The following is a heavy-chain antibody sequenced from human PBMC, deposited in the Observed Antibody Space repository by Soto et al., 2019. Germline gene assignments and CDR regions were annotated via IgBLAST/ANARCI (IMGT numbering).Heavy chain of an antibody. D-gene: IGHD3-16*01. J-gene: IGHJ5*02. CDR2: INAGNGNT. Sequence: QVQLVQSGAEVKKPGASVKVSCKASGYTFTSYAMHWVRQAPGQRLEWMGWINAGNGNTKYSQKFQGRVTITRDTSASTAYMELSSLRSEDTAVYYCARGIMTTWGGWFDPWGQGTLVTVSS. V-gene: IGHV1-3*01. CDR1: GYTFTSYA. CDR3: ARGIMTTWGGWFDP.